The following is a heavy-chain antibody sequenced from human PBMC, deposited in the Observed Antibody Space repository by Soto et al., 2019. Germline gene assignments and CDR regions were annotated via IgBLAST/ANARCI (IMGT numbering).Heavy chain of an antibody. CDR2: IWYDGSKK. D-gene: IGHD3-3*01. CDR1: GFTFSSFG. J-gene: IGHJ6*02. Sequence: PVGSLRLSCAASGFTFSSFGMHWVRQAPGKGLEWVSLIWYDGSKKSYGDSVKGRFAISRDNSRNTVYLQMNSLRADDTAVYYCARDASYYSLWSGYYPSRNGMDVWGQGTTVTVSS. CDR3: ARDASYYSLWSGYYPSRNGMDV. V-gene: IGHV3-33*01.